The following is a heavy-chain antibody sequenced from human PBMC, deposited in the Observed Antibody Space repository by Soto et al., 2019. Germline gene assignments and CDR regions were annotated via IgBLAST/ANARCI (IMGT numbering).Heavy chain of an antibody. J-gene: IGHJ6*02. D-gene: IGHD3-3*02. CDR3: AKDWNSIRKGKDHYYGMDV. CDR2: ISGSGGST. CDR1: GFTFSSYA. Sequence: GGSLRLSCAASGFTFSSYAVSWVRQAPGKGLEWVSVISGSGGSTYYADSVKGRFTISRANSKNTLYLQMNSLRAEDTDVYYCAKDWNSIRKGKDHYYGMDVWCQGITVTVS. V-gene: IGHV3-23*01.